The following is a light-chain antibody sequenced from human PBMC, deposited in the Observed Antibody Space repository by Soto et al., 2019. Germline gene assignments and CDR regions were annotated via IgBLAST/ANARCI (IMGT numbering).Light chain of an antibody. CDR1: SSDVGGYNY. J-gene: IGLJ2*01. V-gene: IGLV2-14*01. CDR3: RSYTSSTPLV. CDR2: DVS. Sequence: QSALTQPASVSGSPGQSVTISCTGTSSDVGGYNYVSWYQQHPGKAPKLMIYDVSNRPSGVSHRFSGSKSGNPASLNISGHQGADEADYYSRSYTSSTPLVFGGGTKLTVL.